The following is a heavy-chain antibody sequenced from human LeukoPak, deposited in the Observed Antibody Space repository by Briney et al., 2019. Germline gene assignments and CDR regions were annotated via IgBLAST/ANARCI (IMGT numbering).Heavy chain of an antibody. V-gene: IGHV1-2*06. CDR2: INPNSGGT. CDR3: ARGPSEISYYYDSSGSDAFDI. J-gene: IGHJ3*02. Sequence: ASVKVSCKASGYTFTGYYMHWVRQAPRQGLEWMGRINPNSGGTNYAQKFQGRVTMTRDTSISTAYMELSRLRSDDTAVYYCARGPSEISYYYDSSGSDAFDIWGQGTMVTVSS. D-gene: IGHD3-22*01. CDR1: GYTFTGYY.